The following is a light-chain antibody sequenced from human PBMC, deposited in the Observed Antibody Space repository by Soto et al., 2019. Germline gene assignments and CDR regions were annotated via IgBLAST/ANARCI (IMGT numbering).Light chain of an antibody. V-gene: IGLV2-14*01. Sequence: QSALTQPASVSGSPGQSITISCTGTSSDVGGYNYVSWYQQHPGKAPKLMIYEVSNRPSGVSNRFSGSKSGNTASLTISGLQAEDAAGYYCSSYTSGSTWVFGGGTKFTVL. CDR1: SSDVGGYNY. CDR2: EVS. J-gene: IGLJ3*02. CDR3: SSYTSGSTWV.